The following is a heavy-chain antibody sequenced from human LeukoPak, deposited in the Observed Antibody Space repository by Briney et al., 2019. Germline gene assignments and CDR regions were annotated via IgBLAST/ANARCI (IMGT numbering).Heavy chain of an antibody. CDR2: IYYSGTT. Sequence: SETPSLTCTVSGGPIRYYYWSWIRQSPGKGLEWIGYIYYSGTTNYNPSLKSRVTISVDTSKNQFSLQLRSVTAADTAVYYCAREDPQTTVPEGMDVWGQGTTVTVSS. J-gene: IGHJ6*02. CDR1: GGPIRYYY. CDR3: AREDPQTTVPEGMDV. D-gene: IGHD4-17*01. V-gene: IGHV4-59*01.